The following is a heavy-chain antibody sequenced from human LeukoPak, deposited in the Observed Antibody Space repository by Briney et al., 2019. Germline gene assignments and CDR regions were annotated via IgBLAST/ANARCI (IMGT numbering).Heavy chain of an antibody. CDR1: GFTFSTYR. D-gene: IGHD3-10*01. CDR3: TRDSQGSGIYSVDY. V-gene: IGHV3-21*04. J-gene: IGHJ4*02. Sequence: GGSLRLSCVGTGFTFSTYRMNWVRQAPGKGLEWVSSISSSSSYIYYADSVKGRITISRDNDKNSLYLQMNSLRAEDTAVYYCTRDSQGSGIYSVDYWGQGTLVTVSS. CDR2: ISSSSSYI.